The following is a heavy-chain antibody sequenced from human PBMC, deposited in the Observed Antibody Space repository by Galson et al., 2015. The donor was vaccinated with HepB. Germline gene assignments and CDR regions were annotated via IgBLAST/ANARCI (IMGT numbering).Heavy chain of an antibody. Sequence: SVKVSCKASGYTFIGYYMHWVRQAPGQGLEWMGRINPNSGATDYAQKFQGRVTMTRGTSIRTVYMDLSRLSSDDTAVYYCANCRSTGCYQFDHWGQGALVTVSS. J-gene: IGHJ4*02. V-gene: IGHV1-2*06. D-gene: IGHD2-2*01. CDR1: GYTFIGYY. CDR2: INPNSGAT. CDR3: ANCRSTGCYQFDH.